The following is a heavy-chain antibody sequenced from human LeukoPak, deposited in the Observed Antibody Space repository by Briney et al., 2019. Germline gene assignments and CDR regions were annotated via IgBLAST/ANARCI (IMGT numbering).Heavy chain of an antibody. Sequence: SETLSLTCAVSGYPISSGYYWGWIRQPPGKGLEWIGSIFHSGSTHYNPSLKSRVTISLDTSKNQFSLKLKSVTAADTAVYYCARGGVDCGGECYYNWGQGTLVGVSS. CDR3: ARGGVDCGGECYYN. CDR1: GYPISSGYY. CDR2: IFHSGST. V-gene: IGHV4-38-2*01. J-gene: IGHJ4*02. D-gene: IGHD2-21*01.